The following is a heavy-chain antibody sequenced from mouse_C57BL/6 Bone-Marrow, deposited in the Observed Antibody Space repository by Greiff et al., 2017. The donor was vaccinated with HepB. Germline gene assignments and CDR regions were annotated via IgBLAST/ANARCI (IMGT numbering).Heavy chain of an antibody. V-gene: IGHV3-3*01. CDR2: TFYSGIT. CDR1: GFSINSDCY. J-gene: IGHJ4*01. CDR3: ITTVVATRGYAMDY. D-gene: IGHD1-1*01. Sequence: VQLKQSGPSLVRPSQTLSLTCTVTGFSINSDCYWIWIRQFPGNKLEYIGYTFYSGITYYNPSLESRTYITRDTSKNQFSLKLSSVTTEDTATYFFITTVVATRGYAMDYWGQGTSVTVSS.